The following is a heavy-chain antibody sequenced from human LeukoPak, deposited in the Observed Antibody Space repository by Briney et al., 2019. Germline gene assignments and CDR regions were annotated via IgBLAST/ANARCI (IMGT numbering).Heavy chain of an antibody. CDR2: IWYGGSNK. J-gene: IGHJ6*02. D-gene: IGHD6-13*01. CDR3: AREGIAATGDNYYYGMDV. Sequence: GRSLRLSCAAAGFTFSTYGMHWVRQAPGKGLEWVAVIWYGGSNKYYADSMKGRFTISRDNSKNTLYLQMNSLRAEDTAVYYCAREGIAATGDNYYYGMDVWGQGTTVTVSS. CDR1: GFTFSTYG. V-gene: IGHV3-33*01.